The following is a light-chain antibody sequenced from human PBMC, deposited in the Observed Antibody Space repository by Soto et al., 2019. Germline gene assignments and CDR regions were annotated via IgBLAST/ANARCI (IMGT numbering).Light chain of an antibody. CDR3: SSFRSSSTSYV. J-gene: IGLJ1*01. V-gene: IGLV2-14*03. CDR2: DVS. CDR1: SSDIGDSNY. Sequence: QSAVSQPASVSGSPGQSITISCTGTSSDIGDSNYVSWYQQHPGKAPKLVIYDVSNRPSGVSNRFSGSKSANTASLTISGLQAEDEADYYCSSFRSSSTSYVFGTGTKVTVL.